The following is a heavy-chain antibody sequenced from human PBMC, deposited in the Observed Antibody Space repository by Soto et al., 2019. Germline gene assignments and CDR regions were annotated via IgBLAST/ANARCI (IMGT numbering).Heavy chain of an antibody. D-gene: IGHD6-6*01. J-gene: IGHJ5*02. CDR1: GGSVSGYY. Sequence: QVQLQQWGAGLLKPSETLSLTCAVYGGSVSGYYWSWIRQPPGKGLEWIGEINHSGSTNYNPSLKRRVIIAGGTCKRQLSLQLRSVTGEEMGVDYCARGRGKQLGPLGWVDRWGQGNVVTVSS. V-gene: IGHV4-34*01. CDR3: ARGRGKQLGPLGWVDR. CDR2: INHSGST.